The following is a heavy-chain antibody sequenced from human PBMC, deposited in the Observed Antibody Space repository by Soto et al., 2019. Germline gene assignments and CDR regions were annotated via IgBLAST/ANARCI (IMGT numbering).Heavy chain of an antibody. CDR3: AIAGSYRFDY. Sequence: EVQLVESGGDLIQPGGSLRISCAASGFTFITSWMHWVRQAPGEGLAWVSRINSDGTTINYADSVKGRFTISRDNAKNTLYLQRNSLRADDTAVYYCAIAGSYRFDYWGQGTLVTVSS. J-gene: IGHJ4*02. D-gene: IGHD1-26*01. CDR1: GFTFITSW. V-gene: IGHV3-74*01. CDR2: INSDGTTI.